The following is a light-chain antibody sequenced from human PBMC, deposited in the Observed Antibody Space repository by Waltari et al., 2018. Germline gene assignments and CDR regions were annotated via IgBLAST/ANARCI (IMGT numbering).Light chain of an antibody. Sequence: DIHMTKSPSSLSASIGDRVNITCRASHTIVTYLNWYRQRPGKAPDILISSASTLQSGVPSRFIGSGSGTDFTLSIDTLQPEDFATYFCQQSYSRPLFTFGPGTKVYL. CDR3: QQSYSRPLFT. CDR1: HTIVTY. V-gene: IGKV1-39*01. J-gene: IGKJ3*01. CDR2: SAS.